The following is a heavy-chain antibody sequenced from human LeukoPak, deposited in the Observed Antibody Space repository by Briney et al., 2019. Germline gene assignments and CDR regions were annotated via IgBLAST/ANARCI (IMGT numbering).Heavy chain of an antibody. J-gene: IGHJ4*02. Sequence: GRSLRLSCAASGFTFSSYGMHWVRQAPGKGLEWVAVISYDGSNKYYADSVKGRFTISRDNSKNTLYLQMNSLRAEDTAVYYCARERGLDYWGQGTLVTVSS. CDR1: GFTFSSYG. V-gene: IGHV3-30*03. CDR2: ISYDGSNK. CDR3: ARERGLDY.